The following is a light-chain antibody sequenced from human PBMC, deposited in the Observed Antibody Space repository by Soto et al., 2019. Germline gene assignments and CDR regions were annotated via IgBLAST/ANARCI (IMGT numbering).Light chain of an antibody. J-gene: IGKJ1*01. CDR2: GAS. V-gene: IGKV3-20*01. CDR1: QSVSSSY. Sequence: EIGLAQAPGTLSLCPGERSTLSCRASQSVSSSYLAWYQQKPGQAPRLLIYGASSRATGIPDRFSGSGSGTDFTLTISRLEPEDFAVYYCQQYGSSPAWTFGQGTKVDIK. CDR3: QQYGSSPAWT.